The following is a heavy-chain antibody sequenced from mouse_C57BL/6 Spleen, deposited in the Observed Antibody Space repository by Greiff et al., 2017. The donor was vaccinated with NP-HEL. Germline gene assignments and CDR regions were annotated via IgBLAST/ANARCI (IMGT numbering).Heavy chain of an antibody. CDR3: ARWGLLRVFDD. D-gene: IGHD1-1*01. CDR1: GYTFTSYW. Sequence: QVQLQQPGAELVKPGASVKLSCKASGYTFTSYWITWVKQRPGQGLEWIGDIYPGSGSTNYNEKFKSKATLTVDTSSSTASMQLSSLTSEDSTVYYCARWGLLRVFDDWGQGTTLTVSS. J-gene: IGHJ2*01. CDR2: IYPGSGST. V-gene: IGHV1-55*01.